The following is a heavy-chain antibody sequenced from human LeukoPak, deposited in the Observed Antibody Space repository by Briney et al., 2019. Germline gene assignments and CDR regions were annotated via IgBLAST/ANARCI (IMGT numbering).Heavy chain of an antibody. CDR1: GGSFSGYY. D-gene: IGHD3-16*02. V-gene: IGHV4-34*01. J-gene: IGHJ4*02. CDR3: TGLRLGELSGDY. Sequence: SETLSLTCAVYGGSFSGYYWSWIRQPPGKGLEWIGEINHSGSTNYNPSLKSRVTISVDTSKNQFSLKLSSVTAADTAVYYCTGLRLGELSGDYWGQGTLVTVSS. CDR2: INHSGST.